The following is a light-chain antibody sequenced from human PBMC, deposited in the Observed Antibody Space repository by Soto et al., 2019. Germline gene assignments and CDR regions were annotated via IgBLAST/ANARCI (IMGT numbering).Light chain of an antibody. CDR3: QQRSNWPPRVT. J-gene: IGKJ4*01. CDR2: DAS. V-gene: IGKV3-11*01. CDR1: QSVSSY. Sequence: EIVLTQSPATLSLSPGERATLSCRASQSVSSYLAWYQQKPGQAPRLLIYDASNRATGIPARFSGSGSGTDFTLTISSLEPEDFEVYYCQQRSNWPPRVTFGGGTKVEIK.